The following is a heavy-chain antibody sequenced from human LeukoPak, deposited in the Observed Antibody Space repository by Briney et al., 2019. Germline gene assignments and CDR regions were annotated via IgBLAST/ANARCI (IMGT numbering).Heavy chain of an antibody. Sequence: PSETLSLTCAVSGYSISSGYYWGWIRQPPGKGLEWIGSIYHSGSTYHNPSLKSRVTISVDTSKNQFSLKLSSVTAADTAVYYCARALDYYGSGSYYDYWGQGTLVTVSS. CDR2: IYHSGST. CDR3: ARALDYYGSGSYYDY. J-gene: IGHJ4*02. CDR1: GYSISSGYY. V-gene: IGHV4-38-2*01. D-gene: IGHD3-10*01.